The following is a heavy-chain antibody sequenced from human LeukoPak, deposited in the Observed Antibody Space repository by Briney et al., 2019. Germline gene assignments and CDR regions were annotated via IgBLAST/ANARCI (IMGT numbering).Heavy chain of an antibody. Sequence: GGSLRLSCAVSGITLSNCGMSWVRQAPGKGLEWVAGISDSGGRTNYADSVKGRFTISRDNPKNTLYLQMNSLRAEDTAVYFCAKRGVVIRVILVGFHKEANYFDSWRQGALVTVSS. CDR1: GITLSNCG. J-gene: IGHJ4*02. V-gene: IGHV3-23*01. D-gene: IGHD3-10*01. CDR2: ISDSGGRT. CDR3: AKRGVVIRVILVGFHKEANYFDS.